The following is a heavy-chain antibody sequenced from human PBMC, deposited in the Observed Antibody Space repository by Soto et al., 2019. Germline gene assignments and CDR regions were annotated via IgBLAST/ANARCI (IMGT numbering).Heavy chain of an antibody. V-gene: IGHV4-4*07. Sequence: PSETLSLTCTVSGDSISDYYWSRIRQPAGKGLEWIGRLYNSGSTKSNPSLKSRVTMSADTSKNQLSLSLRSVTAADTAIYYCARMYNSGYYRPEGDYYFYVMDVWGQGTMVTVSS. J-gene: IGHJ6*02. CDR1: GDSISDYY. CDR2: LYNSGST. D-gene: IGHD3-22*01. CDR3: ARMYNSGYYRPEGDYYFYVMDV.